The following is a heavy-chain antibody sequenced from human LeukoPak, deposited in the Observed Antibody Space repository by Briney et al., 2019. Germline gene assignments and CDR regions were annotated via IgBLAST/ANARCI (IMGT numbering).Heavy chain of an antibody. CDR3: ARVGLVKYYYYGRDV. J-gene: IGHJ6*01. V-gene: IGHV3-30-3*01. Sequence: PGGSLRLSCAASGFTFSSYAMHWVRQAPGKRLEWVAVISYDGSNKYYADSVEGRFTISRDNSKNTLYLQMNSLRAEDTAVHYCARVGLVKYYYYGRDVWGQGTTVTVSS. CDR1: GFTFSSYA. D-gene: IGHD3/OR15-3a*01. CDR2: ISYDGSNK.